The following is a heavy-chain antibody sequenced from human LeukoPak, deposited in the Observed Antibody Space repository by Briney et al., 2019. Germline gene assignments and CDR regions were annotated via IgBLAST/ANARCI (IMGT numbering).Heavy chain of an antibody. D-gene: IGHD6-6*01. Sequence: SETLSLTCTVSGASISSSSYYWGWIRQPPGKGLEWIGSIYYSGSTYNNPSLKSRVTMSVDTSKNQFSLKLTAVTAADTAVYYCAREKYSPGAVDYWGQGSLVTVSS. CDR3: AREKYSPGAVDY. CDR1: GASISSSSYY. CDR2: IYYSGST. V-gene: IGHV4-39*01. J-gene: IGHJ4*02.